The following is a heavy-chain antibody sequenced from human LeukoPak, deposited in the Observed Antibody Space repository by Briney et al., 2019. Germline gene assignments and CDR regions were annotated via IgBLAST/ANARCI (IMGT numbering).Heavy chain of an antibody. J-gene: IGHJ3*02. CDR1: GGSISSYY. CDR2: IYYSGST. D-gene: IGHD1-26*01. Sequence: PSETLSLTSTVSGGSISSYYWSWIRQPPGKGLEWIGYIYYSGSTNYNPSLKSRVTISVDTSKNQFSLKLSSVTAADTAVYYCAREMIVGPTFDIWGQGTMVTVSS. V-gene: IGHV4-59*01. CDR3: AREMIVGPTFDI.